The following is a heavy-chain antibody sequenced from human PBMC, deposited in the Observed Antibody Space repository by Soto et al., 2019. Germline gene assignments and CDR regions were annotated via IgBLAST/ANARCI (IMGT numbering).Heavy chain of an antibody. CDR3: AGAGDSDAFDI. J-gene: IGHJ3*02. D-gene: IGHD7-27*01. Sequence: GGSLRLSCVASGFTISSYGMHWVRQAPGKGLEWVAVIWYDGSKKYYADSVKGRFTTSRDNSKDTLYMQMNSLRADDTAVYYCAGAGDSDAFDIWGQGTMVTVSS. V-gene: IGHV3-33*01. CDR2: IWYDGSKK. CDR1: GFTISSYG.